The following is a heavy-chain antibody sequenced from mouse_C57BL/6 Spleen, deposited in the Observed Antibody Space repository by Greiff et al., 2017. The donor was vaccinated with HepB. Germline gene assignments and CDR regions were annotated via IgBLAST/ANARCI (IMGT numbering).Heavy chain of an antibody. CDR1: GFSFTSYC. CDR3: ARFYEGYFDY. J-gene: IGHJ2*01. D-gene: IGHD1-1*01. Sequence: VKLMESGPGLVQPSQSLSITCTVSGFSFTSYCVHWVRQSPGKGLEWLGVIWSGGSTDYNAAFISRLSISKDNSKSQVFFKMNSLQADDTAIYYCARFYEGYFDYWGQGTTVTVSS. V-gene: IGHV2-2*01. CDR2: IWSGGST.